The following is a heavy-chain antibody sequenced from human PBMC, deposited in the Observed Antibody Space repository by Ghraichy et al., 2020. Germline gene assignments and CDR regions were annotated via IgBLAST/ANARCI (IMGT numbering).Heavy chain of an antibody. J-gene: IGHJ6*02. V-gene: IGHV4-34*01. CDR2: INHSGST. D-gene: IGHD3-3*01. CDR1: GGSFSGYY. Sequence: SETLSLTCAVYGGSFSGYYWSWIRQPPGKGLEWIGEINHSGSTNYNPSLKSRVTISVDTSKNQFSLKLSSVTAADTAVYYCARGRGISTIFGVVIRPGPRYYYYGMDVWGQGTTVTVSS. CDR3: ARGRGISTIFGVVIRPGPRYYYYGMDV.